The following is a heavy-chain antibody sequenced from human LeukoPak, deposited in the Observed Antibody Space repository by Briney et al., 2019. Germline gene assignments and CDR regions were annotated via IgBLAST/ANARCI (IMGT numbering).Heavy chain of an antibody. Sequence: PSETLSLTCTVSGGSISSGSYYWSWIRQPAGKGLEWIGRIYTGGSTNYNPSLKSRVTISVDTSKNQFSLKLSSVTAADTAVYYCATHSGSYWYNWFDPWGQGTLVTVSS. CDR1: GGSISSGSYY. J-gene: IGHJ5*02. D-gene: IGHD3-10*01. CDR2: IYTGGST. CDR3: ATHSGSYWYNWFDP. V-gene: IGHV4-61*02.